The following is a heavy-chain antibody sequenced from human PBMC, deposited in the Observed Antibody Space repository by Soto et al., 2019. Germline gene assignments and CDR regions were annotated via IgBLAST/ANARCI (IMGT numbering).Heavy chain of an antibody. CDR1: GFTFSSHG. CDR2: SNASGSST. V-gene: IGHV3-74*01. CDR3: ARDGYSYASRCMDV. D-gene: IGHD5-18*01. Sequence: GGPLRLSCAASGFTFSSHGMRWVRHAPGNGLEWVSRSNASGSSTDYADSVKGRFIISRDNAKNTLYLQANSLRAEDSAVYYCARDGYSYASRCMDVWGQGTTVTVSS. J-gene: IGHJ6*02.